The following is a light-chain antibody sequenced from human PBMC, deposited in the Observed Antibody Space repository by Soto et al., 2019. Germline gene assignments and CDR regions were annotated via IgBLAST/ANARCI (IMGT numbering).Light chain of an antibody. CDR2: DAA. CDR1: LSVSTS. CDR3: QQRSKWPLT. Sequence: EMVLTHSPVTLSLSPGERATLSCRASLSVSTSLDWYQQKPGQSPRLLIYDAAHKSTGIPVRFSGGGYGTDFTLTISSLEPEDSAVYYCQQRSKWPLTFGGGTKVEIK. V-gene: IGKV3-11*01. J-gene: IGKJ4*01.